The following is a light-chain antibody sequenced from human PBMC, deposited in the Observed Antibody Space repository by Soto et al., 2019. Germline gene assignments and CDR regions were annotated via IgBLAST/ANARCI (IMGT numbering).Light chain of an antibody. CDR1: QSVLYRSNNKNY. CDR3: KQYYSTPPYT. V-gene: IGKV4-1*01. J-gene: IGKJ2*01. Sequence: DIVMTQSPDSLAVSLGERATINCKSSQSVLYRSNNKNYLAWYQQKPGQPPKRLIYWASTRESGVPERFSGSGSGTDFTLTISSLQAEDVAVYYCKQYYSTPPYTFGQGTKLEIK. CDR2: WAS.